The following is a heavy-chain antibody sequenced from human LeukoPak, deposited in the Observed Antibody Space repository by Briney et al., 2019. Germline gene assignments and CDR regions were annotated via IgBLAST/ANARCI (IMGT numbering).Heavy chain of an antibody. V-gene: IGHV4-39*01. CDR1: GGSISSSSYY. D-gene: IGHD5-12*01. CDR3: ARRIRYSGYDTPFDY. Sequence: PSETLSLTCTVSGGSISSSSYYWGWIRQPPGKGLEWIGSIYYSGSTYYNPSLKSRVTISVDTSKNQFSLKLSSVPAADTAVYYCARRIRYSGYDTPFDYWGQGTLVTVSS. CDR2: IYYSGST. J-gene: IGHJ4*02.